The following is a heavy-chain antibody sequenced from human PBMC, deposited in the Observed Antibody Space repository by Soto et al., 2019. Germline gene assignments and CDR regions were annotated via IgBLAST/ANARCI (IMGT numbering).Heavy chain of an antibody. CDR3: ARQKYYYDTSGYFMPDY. CDR2: ISAYNGNT. Sequence: VKVSCKASGYTFTSYGISWVRQAPEQGLEWMGWISAYNGNTNYPQKFQGRVTMTTDTSTSTAYMELRSLRSDDTAVYYCARQKYYYDTSGYFMPDYWGQGTQVTVSS. J-gene: IGHJ4*02. D-gene: IGHD3-22*01. CDR1: GYTFTSYG. V-gene: IGHV1-18*04.